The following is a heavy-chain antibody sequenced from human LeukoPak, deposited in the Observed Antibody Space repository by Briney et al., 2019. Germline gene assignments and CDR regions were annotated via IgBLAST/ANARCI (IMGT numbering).Heavy chain of an antibody. CDR3: AREMATIVNQFDY. CDR2: ISPYNGNT. Sequence: ASVKVSCKASGYTFTSYGISWVRQAPGQGLEWMGWISPYNGNTNYAQKLQGRVTMTTDTSTTTAYMELRSLRSDDTAVYYCAREMATIVNQFDYWGQGTLVSVSS. V-gene: IGHV1-18*01. D-gene: IGHD5-24*01. CDR1: GYTFTSYG. J-gene: IGHJ4*02.